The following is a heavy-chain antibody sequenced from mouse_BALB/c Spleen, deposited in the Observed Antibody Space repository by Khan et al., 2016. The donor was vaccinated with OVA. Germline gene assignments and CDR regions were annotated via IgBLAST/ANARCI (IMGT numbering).Heavy chain of an antibody. CDR1: GFSLTSYG. Sequence: QVQLKQSGPGLVAPSQSLSITCTISGFSLTSYGVHWVRQPPGKGLEWLVVIWSDGSTTYNSALKSRLSISKDNSKSQVFLKMNSLQTDDTAMYYCARHDGYAHYYARDYWSQGTSGTVSS. D-gene: IGHD2-3*01. CDR2: IWSDGST. CDR3: ARHDGYAHYYARDY. J-gene: IGHJ4*01. V-gene: IGHV2-6-1*01.